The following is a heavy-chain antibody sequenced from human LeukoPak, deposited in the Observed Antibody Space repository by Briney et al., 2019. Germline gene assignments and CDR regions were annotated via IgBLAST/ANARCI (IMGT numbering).Heavy chain of an antibody. Sequence: GGSLRLSCAASGFMFGQYTMHWVRQAPGKGLEWVSLISWDGGSTYYADSVKGRFTISRDNSKNSLYLQMNSLRTEDTALYYCSRSQPYCTTTSCAFDYWGQGTLVTVYS. CDR2: ISWDGGST. CDR1: GFMFGQYT. CDR3: SRSQPYCTTTSCAFDY. V-gene: IGHV3-43*01. J-gene: IGHJ4*02. D-gene: IGHD2-2*01.